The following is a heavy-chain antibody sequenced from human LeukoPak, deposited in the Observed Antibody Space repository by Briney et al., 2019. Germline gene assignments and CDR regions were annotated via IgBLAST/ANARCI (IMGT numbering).Heavy chain of an antibody. V-gene: IGHV6-1*01. CDR3: ARHTSTWYFEY. Sequence: SQTLSLTCAISGDSVSSNSGAWSWIRQSPSRGLEWLGRTYYRSKWYSDYAVSVRSRITINPDTSKNQFSLQLNSVTPEDTAVYYCARHTSTWYFEYWGQGTLVTVSS. D-gene: IGHD6-13*01. J-gene: IGHJ4*02. CDR1: GDSVSSNSGA. CDR2: TYYRSKWYS.